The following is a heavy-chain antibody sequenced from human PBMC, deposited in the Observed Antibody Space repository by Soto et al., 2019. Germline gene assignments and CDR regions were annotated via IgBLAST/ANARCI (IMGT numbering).Heavy chain of an antibody. D-gene: IGHD2-21*02. Sequence: QVQLVQSGAEVKKPGASVKVSCKASGYTFTNYGLSWVRQAPGQGLEWMGWISAYNGDTNHAQKLQGRVTMTTDTSTITGYMELRSLSSDDTAVYYCARESSSGGDHPYYFAYWGQGALVTVSS. CDR3: ARESSSGGDHPYYFAY. CDR1: GYTFTNYG. V-gene: IGHV1-18*01. J-gene: IGHJ4*02. CDR2: ISAYNGDT.